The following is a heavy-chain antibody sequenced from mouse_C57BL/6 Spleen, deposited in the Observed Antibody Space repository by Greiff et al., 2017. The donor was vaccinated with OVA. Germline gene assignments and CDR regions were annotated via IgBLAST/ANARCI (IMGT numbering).Heavy chain of an antibody. CDR3: TIYYDFFFDY. D-gene: IGHD2-4*01. CDR1: GYTFTDYE. CDR2: IDPETGGT. J-gene: IGHJ2*01. V-gene: IGHV1-15*01. Sequence: VQVVESGAELVRPGASVTLSCKASGYTFTDYEMHWVKQTPVHGLEWIGAIDPETGGTAYNQKFKGKAILTADKSSSTAYMELRSLTSEDSAVYYCTIYYDFFFDYWGQGTTLTVSS.